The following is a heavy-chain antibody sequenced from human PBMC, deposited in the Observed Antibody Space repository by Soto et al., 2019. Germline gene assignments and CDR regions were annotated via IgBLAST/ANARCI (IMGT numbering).Heavy chain of an antibody. CDR2: IGIGSSTK. D-gene: IGHD3-22*01. Sequence: GGSLRLSCAASGFTFKNYGKNWVRQAPGKGLEWVSYIGIGSSTKYYADSVKGRFTISRDNAKNSLYLQMNSLRAEDTAVYYCARDQLYYNDISGRPLNAFDVWGQGTMVTVSS. J-gene: IGHJ3*01. CDR1: GFTFKNYG. CDR3: ARDQLYYNDISGRPLNAFDV. V-gene: IGHV3-48*01.